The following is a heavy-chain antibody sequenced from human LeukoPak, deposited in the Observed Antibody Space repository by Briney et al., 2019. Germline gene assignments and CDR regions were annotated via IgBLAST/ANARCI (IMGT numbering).Heavy chain of an antibody. J-gene: IGHJ6*02. Sequence: GESLRISCKGAGYSFNNYWISWVRQMPGKGLEWVGRIDPSDSYTNHSPSFQGHVTISADKSISTAYLQWSSLKASDTAMYYCARHAEGTHGMDVWGQGTTVTVSS. CDR3: ARHAEGTHGMDV. CDR1: GYSFNNYW. CDR2: IDPSDSYT. D-gene: IGHD3-10*01. V-gene: IGHV5-10-1*01.